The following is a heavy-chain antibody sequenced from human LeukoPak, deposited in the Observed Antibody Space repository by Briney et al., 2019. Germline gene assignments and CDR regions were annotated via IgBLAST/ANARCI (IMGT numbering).Heavy chain of an antibody. V-gene: IGHV3-9*01. J-gene: IGHJ6*03. CDR2: ISWNSGSI. Sequence: GGSLRLSCAASGFTFDDYAMHWVRQGPGKGLEWVSGISWNSGSIGYADSVKGRFTISRDNAKNSLYLQMNSLRAEDTAVYYCARDLPTGAARRSIPIYYYYYMDVWGKGTTVTVSS. CDR1: GFTFDDYA. CDR3: ARDLPTGAARRSIPIYYYYYMDV. D-gene: IGHD6-6*01.